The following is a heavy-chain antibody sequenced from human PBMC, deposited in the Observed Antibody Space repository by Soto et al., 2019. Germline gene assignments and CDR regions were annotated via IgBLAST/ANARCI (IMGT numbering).Heavy chain of an antibody. CDR2: ITPILGIA. Sequence: QVQLVQSGAEVKKPGSSVKVSCKASGGTFSSYTISWVRQAPGQGLEWMGRITPILGIANYAQKFQGRVTITADKSTSTAYMELSSLRSEDTAVYYCARLPTTVTTQYFQHWGQGTLVTVSS. V-gene: IGHV1-69*02. J-gene: IGHJ1*01. CDR3: ARLPTTVTTQYFQH. D-gene: IGHD4-17*01. CDR1: GGTFSSYT.